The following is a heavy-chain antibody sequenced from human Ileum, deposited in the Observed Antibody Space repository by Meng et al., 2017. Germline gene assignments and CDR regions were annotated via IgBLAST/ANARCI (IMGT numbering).Heavy chain of an antibody. CDR3: ATDGGDGITSAVTVVGY. J-gene: IGHJ4*02. V-gene: IGHV1-2*02. D-gene: IGHD6-13*01. Sequence: ASVMVFCKTSGYTLTGYYMHWVRQAPGQGLEWMGWINPNSGGATYAQKFQGRVTMTRDTSISTAYTELSRLTSDDTAAYYCATDGGDGITSAVTVVGYWGQGTQVTVSS. CDR1: GYTLTGYY. CDR2: INPNSGGA.